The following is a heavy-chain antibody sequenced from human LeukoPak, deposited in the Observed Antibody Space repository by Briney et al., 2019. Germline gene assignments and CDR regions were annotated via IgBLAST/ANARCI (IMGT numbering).Heavy chain of an antibody. V-gene: IGHV3-30*04. Sequence: GGSLRLSCAASGFTFSSYAMHWVRQAPGKGLEWVAVISCDGSNKYYADSVKGRFTISRDNSKNTLYLQMNSLRAEDTAVYYCARPPRPGYSSSWYLDYWGQGTLVTVPS. J-gene: IGHJ4*02. D-gene: IGHD6-13*01. CDR2: ISCDGSNK. CDR1: GFTFSSYA. CDR3: ARPPRPGYSSSWYLDY.